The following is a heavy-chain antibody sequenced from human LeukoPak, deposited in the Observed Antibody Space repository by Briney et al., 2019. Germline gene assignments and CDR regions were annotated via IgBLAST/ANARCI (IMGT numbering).Heavy chain of an antibody. Sequence: PSETLSLTCTVSGGSISSSSYYWGWIRQPPGKGLEWIGSIYYSGSTYYNPSLKSRVTISVDTSKNQFSLKLSSVTAADTAVHYCARPITFGGVITFDPWGQGTLVTVSS. CDR1: GGSISSSSYY. CDR2: IYYSGST. D-gene: IGHD3-16*01. V-gene: IGHV4-39*01. CDR3: ARPITFGGVITFDP. J-gene: IGHJ5*02.